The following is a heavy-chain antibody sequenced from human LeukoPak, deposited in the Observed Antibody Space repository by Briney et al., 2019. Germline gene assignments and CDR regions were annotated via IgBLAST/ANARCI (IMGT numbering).Heavy chain of an antibody. Sequence: SETLSLTSNVSGDSLSSHYWSWIRQPPGKGLEWIGYIYYSGSINYNPSLKSRVTISVDTSKNQFSLKLSSVTAADTAVYYCARVGGVGATGDYFDYWGQGTLVTVSS. CDR2: IYYSGSI. D-gene: IGHD1-26*01. J-gene: IGHJ4*02. CDR3: ARVGGVGATGDYFDY. V-gene: IGHV4-59*11. CDR1: GDSLSSHY.